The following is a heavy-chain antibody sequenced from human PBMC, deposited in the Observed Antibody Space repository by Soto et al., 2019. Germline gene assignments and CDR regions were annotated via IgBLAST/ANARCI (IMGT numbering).Heavy chain of an antibody. D-gene: IGHD2-2*01. CDR2: INHSGST. V-gene: IGHV4-34*01. Sequence: PSGNVSIARAVQGGCLSRAARRWIGLPPEKGLGGSGEINHSGSTNYNPDLKSRVTISVDTSKNQFSLKLSSVTAADTAVYYCARSVPAAIHYYSYCMDVGGQRTTVT. J-gene: IGHJ6*02. CDR3: ARSVPAAIHYYSYCMDV. CDR1: GGCLSRAA.